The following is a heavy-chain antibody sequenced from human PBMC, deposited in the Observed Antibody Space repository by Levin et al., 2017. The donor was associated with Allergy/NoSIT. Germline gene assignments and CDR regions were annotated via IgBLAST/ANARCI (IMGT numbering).Heavy chain of an antibody. CDR2: ISGSGGST. CDR1: GFIFSSYA. CDR3: AKVMHGGDCPAN. J-gene: IGHJ4*02. D-gene: IGHD2-21*02. V-gene: IGHV3-23*01. Sequence: GGSLRLSCAASGFIFSSYAMTWVRQAPGKGLEWVSAISGSGGSTYYAGSVKGRFTISRDNSKNTLYLQMNSLRAEDTAVYFCAKVMHGGDCPANWGQGTLVTVSS.